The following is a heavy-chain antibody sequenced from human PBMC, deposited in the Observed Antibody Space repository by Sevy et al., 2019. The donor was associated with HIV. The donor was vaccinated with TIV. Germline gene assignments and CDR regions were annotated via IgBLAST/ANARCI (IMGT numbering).Heavy chain of an antibody. Sequence: GGSLRLSCAASGFTFSSYAMHWVRQAPGKGLEWVAVISYDGSNKYYADSVKGRFTISRDNSKNTLYLQMNSLGAEETAVYYCARDLRITMIVVVTLGAFDIWGQGTMVTVSS. CDR2: ISYDGSNK. CDR1: GFTFSSYA. CDR3: ARDLRITMIVVVTLGAFDI. V-gene: IGHV3-30*04. J-gene: IGHJ3*02. D-gene: IGHD3-22*01.